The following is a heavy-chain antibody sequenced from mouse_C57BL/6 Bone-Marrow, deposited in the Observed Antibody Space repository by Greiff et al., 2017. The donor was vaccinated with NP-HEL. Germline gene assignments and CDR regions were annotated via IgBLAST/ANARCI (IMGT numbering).Heavy chain of an antibody. D-gene: IGHD1-1*01. CDR2: IHPNSGST. CDR1: GYTFTSYW. CDR3: ARGEYYGSSCPAY. Sequence: VKLQQPGAELVKPGASVKLSCKASGYTFTSYWMHWVKQRPGQGLEWIGMIHPNSGSTNYNEKFKSKATLTVDKSSSTAYMQLSSLTSEDSAVYYCARGEYYGSSCPAYWGQGTLVTVSA. J-gene: IGHJ3*01. V-gene: IGHV1-64*01.